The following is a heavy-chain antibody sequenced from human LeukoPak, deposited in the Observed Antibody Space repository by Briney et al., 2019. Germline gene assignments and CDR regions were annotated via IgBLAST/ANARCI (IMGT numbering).Heavy chain of an antibody. J-gene: IGHJ4*02. V-gene: IGHV4-59*01. D-gene: IGHD1-1*01. CDR2: IYYSGST. Sequence: SETLSLTCTVSGVSISSYYWSWIRQPPGKGLEWIGYIYYSGSTNYNPSLQSRVTISVDTSKSQFSLKLRSVTAADTAVYYCAREGKNWYGYWHYWGQGTLVTVSS. CDR3: AREGKNWYGYWHY. CDR1: GVSISSYY.